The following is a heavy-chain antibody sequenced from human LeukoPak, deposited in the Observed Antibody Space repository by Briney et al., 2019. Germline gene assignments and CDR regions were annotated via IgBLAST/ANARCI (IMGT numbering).Heavy chain of an antibody. D-gene: IGHD5-24*01. CDR1: GFSLSSYW. CDR2: ISSSSSTI. V-gene: IGHV3-48*01. CDR3: ARGGNRDGYNLDY. Sequence: GGSLRLSCAASGFSLSSYWMTWVRQAPGKGLEWVSYISSSSSTIYYADSVKGRFTISRDNAKNSLYLQMNSLRAEDTAVYYCARGGNRDGYNLDYWGQGTLVTVSS. J-gene: IGHJ4*02.